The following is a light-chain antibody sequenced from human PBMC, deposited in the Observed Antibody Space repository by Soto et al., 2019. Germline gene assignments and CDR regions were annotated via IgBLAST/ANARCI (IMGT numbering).Light chain of an antibody. J-gene: IGLJ1*01. CDR2: EVT. CDR3: LSHTSSSTYV. CDR1: NSDIGYYNY. V-gene: IGLV2-14*01. Sequence: QSALTQHASLSGSPGQSITISCTGTNSDIGYYNYVSWYQQHPGKAPKLMIFEVTKRPSGVSNRFSGSKSGNTASLTISGLQAEDEAEYYCLSHTSSSTYVFGSGTKVTVL.